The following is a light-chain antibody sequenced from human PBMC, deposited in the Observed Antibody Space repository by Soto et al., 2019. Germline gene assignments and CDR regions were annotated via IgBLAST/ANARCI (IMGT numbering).Light chain of an antibody. Sequence: DIRMTQSPSTLSASVGDRVTITCRASQSIRSWLAWFLQKPGKAPKLLIFDASTLESGVPSRFSGSGSGTEFTLTISSLQPDDFATYYCQQYNTYSQTFGQGTKVELK. J-gene: IGKJ1*01. V-gene: IGKV1-5*01. CDR2: DAS. CDR3: QQYNTYSQT. CDR1: QSIRSW.